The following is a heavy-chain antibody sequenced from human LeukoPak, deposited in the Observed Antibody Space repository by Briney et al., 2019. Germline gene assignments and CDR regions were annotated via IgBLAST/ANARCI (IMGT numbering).Heavy chain of an antibody. Sequence: GGSLRLSCAASGFPFSCYNMNWVRQAPGKGLEWISYISNSGNTKYYADSVKGRFSISRDNANNSVYLQMNNLRAEDTAVYYCAAVIDYWGQGTLVTVSS. J-gene: IGHJ4*02. CDR3: AAVIDY. CDR1: GFPFSCYN. V-gene: IGHV3-48*04. CDR2: ISNSGNTK.